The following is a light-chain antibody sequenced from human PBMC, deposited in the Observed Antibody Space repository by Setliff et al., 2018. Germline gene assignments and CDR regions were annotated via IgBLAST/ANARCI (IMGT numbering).Light chain of an antibody. CDR3: SSYADSNIFL. CDR2: DVT. CDR1: SNDVWGHNY. V-gene: IGLV2-8*01. Sequence: ALTQPPSASGSPGQSVTISCTGTSNDVWGHNYVSWYQQHPGKAPQLIIYDVTKRPSGVPDRFSGSKSGNTASLTVSGLQAEDEADYYCSSYADSNIFLFGTGTKVTV. J-gene: IGLJ1*01.